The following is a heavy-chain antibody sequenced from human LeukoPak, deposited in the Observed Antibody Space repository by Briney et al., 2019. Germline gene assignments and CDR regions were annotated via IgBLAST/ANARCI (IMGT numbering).Heavy chain of an antibody. CDR3: ATPGVVVPAATDAFDI. J-gene: IGHJ3*02. CDR1: GGSISSGGYY. CDR2: IYHSGST. D-gene: IGHD2-2*01. V-gene: IGHV4-30-2*01. Sequence: SETLSLTCTVSGGSISSGGYYWSWIRQPPGKGLEWIGYIYHSGSTYYNPSLKSRVTISVDRSKNQFSLKLSPVTAADTAVYYCATPGVVVPAATDAFDIWGQGTMVTVSS.